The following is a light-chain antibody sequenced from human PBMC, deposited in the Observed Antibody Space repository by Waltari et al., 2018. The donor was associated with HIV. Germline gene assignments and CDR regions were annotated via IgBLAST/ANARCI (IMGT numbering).Light chain of an antibody. CDR2: DAS. J-gene: IGKJ4*01. CDR1: QSVTTY. V-gene: IGKV3-11*01. CDR3: QQRSKWPPLT. Sequence: DIVLTQSPATLSLSPGERATLSCRASQSVTTYLAWYQQKPGQAPRLLIYDASNRASGIPARFSGSGSETDFTLTISSLEPEDFAVYYCQQRSKWPPLTFGGGTKVEIK.